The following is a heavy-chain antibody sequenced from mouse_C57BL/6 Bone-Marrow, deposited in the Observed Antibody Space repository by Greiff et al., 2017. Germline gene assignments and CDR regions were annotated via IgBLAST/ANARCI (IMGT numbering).Heavy chain of an antibody. V-gene: IGHV2-2*01. CDR3: ARGTTVVATRTSWYFDV. Sequence: VKLVESGPGLVQPSQSLSITCTVSGFSLTSYGVHWVRQSPGKGLEWLGVIWSGGSTDYNAAFISRLSISKDNSKSQVFFKMNSLQADDTAIYYCARGTTVVATRTSWYFDVWGTGTTVTVSS. CDR1: GFSLTSYG. J-gene: IGHJ1*03. CDR2: IWSGGST. D-gene: IGHD1-1*01.